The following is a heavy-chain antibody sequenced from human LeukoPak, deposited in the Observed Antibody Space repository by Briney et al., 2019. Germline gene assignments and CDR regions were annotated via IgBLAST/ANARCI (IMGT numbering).Heavy chain of an antibody. D-gene: IGHD3-22*01. J-gene: IGHJ4*02. Sequence: ASVKVSCKASGYTFTSYDINWVRQATGQGLEWMGWMNPNSGNTGYAQKFQGRVTMTKNTSISTAYMGLSSLRSEDTAVYYCARGPQYYDSSGDWGQGTLVTVSS. CDR1: GYTFTSYD. CDR3: ARGPQYYDSSGD. CDR2: MNPNSGNT. V-gene: IGHV1-8*01.